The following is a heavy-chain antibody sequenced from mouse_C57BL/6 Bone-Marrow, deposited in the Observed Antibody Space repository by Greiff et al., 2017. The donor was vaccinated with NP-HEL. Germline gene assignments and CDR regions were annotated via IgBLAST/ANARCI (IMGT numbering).Heavy chain of an antibody. CDR1: GYSITSGYY. Sequence: ESGPGLVKPSQSLSLTCSVTGYSITSGYYWYWIRQFPGNKLEWMAFISYDGSNNYHPSLTNRISITRDTSKNQFFLKLKSVTTEDTATYYCARERIYYDYDAYAMDYWGQGTSVTVSS. D-gene: IGHD2-4*01. V-gene: IGHV3-6*01. CDR3: ARERIYYDYDAYAMDY. CDR2: ISYDGSN. J-gene: IGHJ4*01.